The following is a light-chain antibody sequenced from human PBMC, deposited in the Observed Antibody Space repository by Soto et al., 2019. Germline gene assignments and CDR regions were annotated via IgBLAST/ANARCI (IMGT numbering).Light chain of an antibody. V-gene: IGKV1-6*01. Sequence: IHINQAPSGLSASLGDRFTLTCRASQGISNELSWFQQRQGHAPTLLISAASRLQSGVPSRLRGRGYGTDLTLTISSLENEDIATYYCLQDYDSTRKCGQGTKVDIK. CDR3: LQDYDSTRK. J-gene: IGKJ1*01. CDR2: AAS. CDR1: QGISNE.